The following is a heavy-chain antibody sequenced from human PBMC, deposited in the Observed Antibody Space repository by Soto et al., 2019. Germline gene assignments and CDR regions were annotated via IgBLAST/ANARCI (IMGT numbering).Heavy chain of an antibody. V-gene: IGHV1-8*01. CDR1: GYTFTSYD. CDR3: ARSATTRKRYYYYGMHV. Sequence: ASVKVSCKASGYTFTSYDINWVRQATGQGLEWMGWMNPNSGNTGYAQKFQGRVTMTRNTSISTAYMELSSLRSEDTAVYYCARSATTRKRYYYYGMHVWGPGTMLTVS. D-gene: IGHD2-15*01. CDR2: MNPNSGNT. J-gene: IGHJ6*02.